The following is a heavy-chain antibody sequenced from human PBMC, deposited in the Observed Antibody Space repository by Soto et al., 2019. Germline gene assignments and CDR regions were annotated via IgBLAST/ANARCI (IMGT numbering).Heavy chain of an antibody. D-gene: IGHD3-10*01. V-gene: IGHV4-34*01. J-gene: IGHJ6*02. CDR3: ARGRRGYYYYGMDV. CDR2: INHSGST. Sequence: SETLSLTCAVYGGSFSGYYWSWIRQPPGKGLEWIGEINHSGSTNYNPSLKSRVTISVDTSKNQFSLKLSSVTAADTAVYYCARGRRGYYYYGMDVWGQGTTVTVSS. CDR1: GGSFSGYY.